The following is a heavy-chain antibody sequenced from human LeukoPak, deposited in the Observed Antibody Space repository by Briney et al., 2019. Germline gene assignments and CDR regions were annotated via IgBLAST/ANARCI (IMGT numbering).Heavy chain of an antibody. Sequence: GGSLRLSCAASGFTFDDYGMSWVRQAPGKGLEWVSGINWNGGNTGYVDSVKGRFTISRDNAKNTLYLQMNGLRAEDTAVYYCARDPWERGWWYYDSSGYRYYFDYWGQGTLVTVSS. CDR2: INWNGGNT. CDR3: ARDPWERGWWYYDSSGYRYYFDY. CDR1: GFTFDDYG. V-gene: IGHV3-20*04. J-gene: IGHJ4*02. D-gene: IGHD3-22*01.